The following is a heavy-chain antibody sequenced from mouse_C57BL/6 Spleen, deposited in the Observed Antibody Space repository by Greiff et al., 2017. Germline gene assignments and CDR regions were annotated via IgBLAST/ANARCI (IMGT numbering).Heavy chain of an antibody. J-gene: IGHJ3*01. V-gene: IGHV1-18*01. D-gene: IGHD4-1*01. CDR3: ATNWERGAY. Sequence: EVQLQQSGPELVKPGASVKIPCKASGYTFTDYNMDWVKQSHGKSLEWIGDINPNNGGTIYNQKFKGKATLTVDKSSSTAYMELRSLTSEDTAVYDCATNWERGAYWGQGTLVTVSA. CDR1: GYTFTDYN. CDR2: INPNNGGT.